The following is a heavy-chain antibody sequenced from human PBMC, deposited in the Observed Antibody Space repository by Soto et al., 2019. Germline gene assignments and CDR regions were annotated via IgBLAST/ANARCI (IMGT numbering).Heavy chain of an antibody. CDR1: GYTFTSYY. CDR3: ARGKGGWLYYFDY. J-gene: IGHJ4*02. D-gene: IGHD6-19*01. V-gene: IGHV1-46*01. CDR2: INPSGGST. Sequence: ASVKVSCKASGYTFTSYYMHWVRQAPGQGLEWMGIINPSGGSTNYAQKFQGWVTMTRDTSTSTAYMELSRLRSDDTAVYYCARGKGGWLYYFDYWGQGTLVTVS.